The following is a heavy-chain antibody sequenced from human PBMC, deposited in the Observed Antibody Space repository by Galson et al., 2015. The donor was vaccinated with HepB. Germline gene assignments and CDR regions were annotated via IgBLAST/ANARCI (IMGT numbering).Heavy chain of an antibody. CDR1: GFTFSSYW. V-gene: IGHV3-7*03. CDR2: IKQDGSEK. Sequence: SLRLSCAASGFTFSSYWMSWVRQAPGKGLEWVANIKQDGSEKYYVDSVKGRFTISRDNAKNSLYLQMNSLRAEDTAVYYCARDKGITMIVVDPYYFDYWGQGTLVTVSS. D-gene: IGHD3-22*01. J-gene: IGHJ4*02. CDR3: ARDKGITMIVVDPYYFDY.